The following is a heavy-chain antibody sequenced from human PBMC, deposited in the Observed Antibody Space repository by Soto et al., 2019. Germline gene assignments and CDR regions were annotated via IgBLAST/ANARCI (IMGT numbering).Heavy chain of an antibody. CDR2: IIPILGIA. V-gene: IGHV1-69*02. D-gene: IGHD1-26*01. CDR1: GGTFSSYT. CDR3: GGGRGWTLDAFDI. J-gene: IGHJ3*02. Sequence: ASVKVSCKASGGTFSSYTISWVRQAPGQGLEWMGRIIPILGIANYAQKFQGRVTITADKSTSTAYMELSSLRSEDTAVYYCGGGRGWTLDAFDIWGQGTMVTVSS.